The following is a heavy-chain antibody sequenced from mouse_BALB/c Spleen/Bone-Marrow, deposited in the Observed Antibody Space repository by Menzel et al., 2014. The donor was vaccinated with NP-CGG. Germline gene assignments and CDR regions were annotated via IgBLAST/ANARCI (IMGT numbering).Heavy chain of an antibody. Sequence: QVQLQQSGAVLVRPGASVKLSCRASDYSFTSYWVNWVKQRPGQGLEWIGMIHPSDSETRLNQKFKDKATLTVDKSSSTAYMQLSSPTSEDSAVYYCARGGYDGWYFDVWGAGTTVTVSS. V-gene: IGHV1-74*01. J-gene: IGHJ1*01. CDR2: IHPSDSET. CDR1: DYSFTSYW. D-gene: IGHD2-2*01. CDR3: ARGGYDGWYFDV.